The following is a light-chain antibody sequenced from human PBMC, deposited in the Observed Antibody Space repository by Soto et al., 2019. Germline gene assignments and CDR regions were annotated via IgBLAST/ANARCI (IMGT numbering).Light chain of an antibody. CDR3: QHSYSTPPT. V-gene: IGKV1-39*01. CDR2: AAS. Sequence: DIQMTQSPSSLSASVGGRVTITCRASQSISSYLNWYQQKPGKAPKLLIYAASSLQSGVPSRFSGSGSGTDFTLTISSLQPEDFATYYRQHSYSTPPTCGGGTKV. J-gene: IGKJ4*01. CDR1: QSISSY.